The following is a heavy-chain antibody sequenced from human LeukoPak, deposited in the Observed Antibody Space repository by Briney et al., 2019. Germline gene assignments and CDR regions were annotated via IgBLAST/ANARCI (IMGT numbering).Heavy chain of an antibody. D-gene: IGHD2-2*02. J-gene: IGHJ4*02. CDR1: GFTFDDYA. CDR2: ISWNSGSI. CDR3: ARVVPAAIQDYYFDY. Sequence: GGSLRLSCAASGFTFDDYAMHWVRQAPGKGLEWVSGISWNSGSIGHADSVKGRFTISRDNAKNSLYLQMNSLRAEDMALYYCARVVPAAIQDYYFDYWGQGTLVTVSS. V-gene: IGHV3-9*03.